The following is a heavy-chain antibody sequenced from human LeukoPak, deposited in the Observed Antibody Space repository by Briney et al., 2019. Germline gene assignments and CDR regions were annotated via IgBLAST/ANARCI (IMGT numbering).Heavy chain of an antibody. CDR3: LRPYDY. CDR2: MKQDGSGE. Sequence: GGSLRLSCVASGFNFSIYWMTWVRQAPGKGPEWVANMKQDGSGEFYVDSVKGRFTVSRDNAKNSLYLQMNSLKTEDTAVYYCLRPYDYWGQGTLVTVSS. J-gene: IGHJ4*02. CDR1: GFNFSIYW. V-gene: IGHV3-7*03.